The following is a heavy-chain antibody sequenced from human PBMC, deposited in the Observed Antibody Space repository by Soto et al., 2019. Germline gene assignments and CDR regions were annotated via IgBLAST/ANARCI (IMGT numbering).Heavy chain of an antibody. CDR1: GFTFSRQA. CDR2: IWYHGVDK. CDR3: ATGLLGLCTRGNCQLDY. Sequence: QPGGSLRLSCAASGFTFSRQAMHWVRQAPGRGLEWVAVIWYHGVDKYYADSVKGRFTISRDNSKNTVYLQMNSLRGEDTAVYHCATGLLGLCTRGNCQLDYWGQGSLVTVSS. J-gene: IGHJ4*02. D-gene: IGHD2-15*01. V-gene: IGHV3-33*01.